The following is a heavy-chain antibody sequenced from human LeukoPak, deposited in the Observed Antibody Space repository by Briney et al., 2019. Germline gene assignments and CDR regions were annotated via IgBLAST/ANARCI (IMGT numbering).Heavy chain of an antibody. CDR1: EYAFTNYY. CDR3: ARGGTTIFGVVYFDS. D-gene: IGHD3-3*01. CDR2: INPNSGDT. J-gene: IGHJ4*02. Sequence: ASVKVSCKTSEYAFTNYYIHWVRQAPGQGLEWVGWINPNSGDTNYAQSFQGRVTMTRDTSIVTAYMDLSRLRSDDTAVYYCARGGTTIFGVVYFDSWGQGTLVTVSS. V-gene: IGHV1-2*02.